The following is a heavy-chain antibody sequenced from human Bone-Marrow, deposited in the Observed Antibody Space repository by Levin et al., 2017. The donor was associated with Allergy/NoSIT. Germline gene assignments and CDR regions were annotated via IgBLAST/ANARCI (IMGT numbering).Heavy chain of an antibody. D-gene: IGHD4/OR15-4a*01. V-gene: IGHV3-33*01. J-gene: IGHJ4*02. CDR3: ARDLTTRFFDY. CDR1: GFAFSGYA. Sequence: GGSLRLSCAASGFAFSGYAMHWVRQAPGKGLEWVAVIWYDGSNKYYADSVKGRFTISRDNSKNTLFLQMDSLRAEDTAVYYCARDLTTRFFDYWGQGTLVTVSS. CDR2: IWYDGSNK.